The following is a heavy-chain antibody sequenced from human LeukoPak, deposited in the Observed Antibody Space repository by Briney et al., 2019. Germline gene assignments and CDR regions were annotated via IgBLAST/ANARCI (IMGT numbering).Heavy chain of an antibody. CDR3: ARHATYYYGMDV. J-gene: IGHJ6*02. CDR2: IYYSGSA. CDR1: GGSFSSYY. V-gene: IGHV4-59*08. Sequence: SETLSLTCAVYGGSFSSYYWSWIRQPPGKGLEWIGYIYYSGSANYNPSLKSRVTISVDTSKNQFSLKLSSVTAADTAVYYCARHATYYYGMDVWGQGTTVTVSS.